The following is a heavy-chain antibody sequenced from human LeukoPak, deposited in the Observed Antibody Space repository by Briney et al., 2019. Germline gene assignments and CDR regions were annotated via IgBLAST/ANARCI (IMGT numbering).Heavy chain of an antibody. CDR1: GFAFSSYA. CDR3: ANDYRSGSFHDF. CDR2: ISRRDDYT. Sequence: GGPLRLSCAASGFAFSSYAMSWVRQPPGKGLEWVSVISRRDDYTYYADSVKGRFTISRDNSKNTLYLQMNTLRAEDTAVYYCANDYRSGSFHDFWGQGTLVTVSS. D-gene: IGHD3-10*01. J-gene: IGHJ4*02. V-gene: IGHV3-23*01.